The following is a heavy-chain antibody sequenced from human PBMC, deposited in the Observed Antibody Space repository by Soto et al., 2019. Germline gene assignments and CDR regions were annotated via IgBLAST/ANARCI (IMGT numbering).Heavy chain of an antibody. CDR2: IDPSDSYT. CDR3: AYGSGWYPDY. Sequence: GESLKISCKGSGYSFTSYWISWVRQMPGKGLEWMGRIDPSDSYTNYSPSFRGHVTISADKSISTAYLQWSSLKASDTAMYYCAYGSGWYPDYWGQGTLVTVSS. D-gene: IGHD6-19*01. CDR1: GYSFTSYW. J-gene: IGHJ4*02. V-gene: IGHV5-10-1*01.